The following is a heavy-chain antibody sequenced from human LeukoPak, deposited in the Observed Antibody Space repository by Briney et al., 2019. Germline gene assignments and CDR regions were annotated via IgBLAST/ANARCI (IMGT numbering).Heavy chain of an antibody. CDR2: IHHSGST. J-gene: IGHJ5*02. Sequence: SETLSLTCTVSGGSISSGNYYWSWIRQHPGKGLEWIGYIHHSGSTYYNPSLKSRVIISVDTTKNQFSLKLNSVTAADTAVYYCATYGSGSYRFDPWGQGTLVTVSS. V-gene: IGHV4-31*03. CDR1: GGSISSGNYY. CDR3: ATYGSGSYRFDP. D-gene: IGHD3-10*01.